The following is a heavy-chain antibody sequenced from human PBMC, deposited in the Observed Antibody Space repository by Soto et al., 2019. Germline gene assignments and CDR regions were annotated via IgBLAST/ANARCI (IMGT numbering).Heavy chain of an antibody. CDR3: AKTYGDYGFDYYYGMDV. CDR2: ISGSGGST. CDR1: GFTFSSYA. V-gene: IGHV3-23*01. Sequence: PGGSLRLSCAASGFTFSSYAMSWVRQAPGKGLEWVSAISGSGGSTYYADSVKGRLTISRDNSKNTLYLQMNSLRAEDTAVYYCAKTYGDYGFDYYYGMDVWGQGTTVTVSS. J-gene: IGHJ6*02. D-gene: IGHD4-17*01.